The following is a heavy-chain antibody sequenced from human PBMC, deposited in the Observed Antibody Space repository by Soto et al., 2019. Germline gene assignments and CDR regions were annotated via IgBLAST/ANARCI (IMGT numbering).Heavy chain of an antibody. CDR1: GFNLSHPW. CDR3: AKGDRRVGAPGTCMDV. CDR2: IKSKTDGGTA. J-gene: IGHJ6*02. V-gene: IGHV3-15*01. D-gene: IGHD1-26*01. Sequence: LRLSCVASGFNLSHPWMTWVRQAAGKGLEWVGRIKSKTDGGTADYAAPVKGRATISRDDSKNTVYLQMNSLKTEDTAVYYCAKGDRRVGAPGTCMDVWDQGTTVTVSS.